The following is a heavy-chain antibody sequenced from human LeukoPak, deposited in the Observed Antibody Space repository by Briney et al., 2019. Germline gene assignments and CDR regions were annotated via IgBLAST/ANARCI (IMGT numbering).Heavy chain of an antibody. D-gene: IGHD1-26*01. CDR3: AHRKYNGSYYDFDY. V-gene: IGHV2-5*02. CDR1: GFSLITTGVG. Sequence: SGPTLVSPTQTLTLTCTFSGFSLITTGVGVGWIRQPPGKALEWLALIYWDDAKRYSPSLKSRLTITKDTSKNQVVLTMTNMDPVDTATYFCAHRKYNGSYYDFDYWGPGTLVTVSS. CDR2: IYWDDAK. J-gene: IGHJ4*02.